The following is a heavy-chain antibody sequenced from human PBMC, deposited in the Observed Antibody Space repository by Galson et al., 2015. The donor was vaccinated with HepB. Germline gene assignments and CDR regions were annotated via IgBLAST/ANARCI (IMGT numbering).Heavy chain of an antibody. CDR1: TFIFSTYS. D-gene: IGHD3-10*01. CDR3: ARTSSYCFDY. CDR2: ISSSSTTI. J-gene: IGHJ4*02. Sequence: SLRLSCAASTFIFSTYSMNWVRQAPGKGLEWVSYISSSSTTIYYADSVKGRFTISRDNAKNSLYLQMNSLRAEDTAVYYCARTSSYCFDYWGQGTLVTVSS. V-gene: IGHV3-48*04.